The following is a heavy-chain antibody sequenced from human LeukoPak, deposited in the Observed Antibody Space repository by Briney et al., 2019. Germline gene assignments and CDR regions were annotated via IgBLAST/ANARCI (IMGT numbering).Heavy chain of an antibody. CDR1: GFTFSSYW. Sequence: GGSLRLTCAASGFTFSSYWMSWVRLAPGKGLEWVANIKGDGSEKWYADSVKGRFTISRDNAQNSVHLQMNSLRAEDTAVYHCARDEYRSRWLHPWGQGTLVTVTS. V-gene: IGHV3-7*01. J-gene: IGHJ5*02. CDR3: ARDEYRSRWLHP. CDR2: IKGDGSEK. D-gene: IGHD5-24*01.